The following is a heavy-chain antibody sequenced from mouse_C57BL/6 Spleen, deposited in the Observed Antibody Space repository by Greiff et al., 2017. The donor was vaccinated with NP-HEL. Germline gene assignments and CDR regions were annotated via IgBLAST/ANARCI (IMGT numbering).Heavy chain of an antibody. J-gene: IGHJ2*01. CDR2: IDPENGDT. CDR1: GFNIKDDY. V-gene: IGHV14-4*01. CDR3: TSLFITTVVATGY. Sequence: EVKLVESGAELVRPGASVKLSCTASGFNIKDDYMHWVKQRPEQGLEWIGWIDPENGDTEYASKFQGKATITADTSSNTAYLQLSSLTSEDTAVYYCTSLFITTVVATGYWGQGTTLTVSS. D-gene: IGHD1-1*01.